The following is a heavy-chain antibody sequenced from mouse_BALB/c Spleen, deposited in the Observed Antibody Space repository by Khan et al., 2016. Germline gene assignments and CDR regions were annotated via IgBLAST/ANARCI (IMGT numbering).Heavy chain of an antibody. CDR1: GYTFTNYG. V-gene: IGHV9-3-1*01. CDR3: AEDYYGSNWFAY. D-gene: IGHD1-1*01. Sequence: QIQLVQSGPELKKPGETVKISCKASGYTFTNYGMNWVKQTPGKGLKWMGWINTYTGEPTYADDFKGRFAFSLETSASTAYLQLNNLKKEDTATYFCAEDYYGSNWFAYWGLGTLVTVSA. J-gene: IGHJ3*01. CDR2: INTYTGEP.